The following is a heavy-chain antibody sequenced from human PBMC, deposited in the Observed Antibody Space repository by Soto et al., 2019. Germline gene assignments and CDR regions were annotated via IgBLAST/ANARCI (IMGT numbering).Heavy chain of an antibody. CDR1: GYTFTSYG. J-gene: IGHJ6*02. V-gene: IGHV1-18*01. Sequence: GASVKVSCKASGYTFTSYGISWVRQAPGQGLEWMGWISAYNGNTNYAQKLQGRVTMTTDTSTSTAYMELRSLRSDDTAVYYCAGGYSGYDPLRYYYYGMDVWGQGTTVTVSS. D-gene: IGHD5-12*01. CDR3: AGGYSGYDPLRYYYYGMDV. CDR2: ISAYNGNT.